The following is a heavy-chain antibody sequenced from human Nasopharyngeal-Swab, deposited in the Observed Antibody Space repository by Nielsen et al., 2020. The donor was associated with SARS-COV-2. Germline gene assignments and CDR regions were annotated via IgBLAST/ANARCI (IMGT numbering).Heavy chain of an antibody. Sequence: SETLSLTCTVSGGSISSGGYYWSWIRQHPGKGLEWIGYIYYSGSTYYNPSLKSRVTISVDTPKNQFSLKLSSVTAADTAVYYCAREDRWVTGSIIWGQGTLVTVSS. D-gene: IGHD2-21*02. V-gene: IGHV4-31*03. CDR1: GGSISSGGYY. CDR2: IYYSGST. J-gene: IGHJ4*02. CDR3: AREDRWVTGSII.